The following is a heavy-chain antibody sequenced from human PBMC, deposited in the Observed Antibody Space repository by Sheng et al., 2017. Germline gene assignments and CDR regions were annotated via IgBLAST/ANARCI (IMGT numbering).Heavy chain of an antibody. D-gene: IGHD1-1*01. Sequence: QVQLVQSGAEMKKPGSSVKVSCKASGYTFSNYDIIWVRQATGQGLEWMGWTNPNSGNKGFTQKFNDRVTFTRDTSMSTAYMELSSLNSEDTAVYYCARATRNQLLSDYWGQGTLVTVSS. J-gene: IGHJ4*02. CDR1: GYTFSNYD. CDR3: ARATRNQLLSDY. CDR2: TNPNSGNK. V-gene: IGHV1-8*03.